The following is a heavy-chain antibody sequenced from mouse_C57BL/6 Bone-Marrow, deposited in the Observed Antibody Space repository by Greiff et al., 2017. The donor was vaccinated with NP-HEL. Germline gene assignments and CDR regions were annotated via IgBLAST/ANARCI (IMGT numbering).Heavy chain of an antibody. Sequence: EVQVVESVAELVRPGASVKLSCTASGFNITNTYMHWVKQRPEQGLEWIGRIDPANGNTKYAPKFQDKATLTADTSSNPAYLQLSRLTSEDSAIYYCARTESGDWGKGTTVTASS. D-gene: IGHD3-2*02. J-gene: IGHJ2*01. V-gene: IGHV14-3*01. CDR3: ARTESGD. CDR2: IDPANGNT. CDR1: GFNITNTY.